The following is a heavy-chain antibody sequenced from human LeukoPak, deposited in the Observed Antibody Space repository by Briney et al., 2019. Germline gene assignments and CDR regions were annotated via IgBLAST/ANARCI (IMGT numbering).Heavy chain of an antibody. D-gene: IGHD5-12*01. Sequence: GGSLRLSCAASGFTYASYAMSWVRQAPGKGLEWVSAISGSGGSTYYADSVKGRSTISRDNSKNTLYLQMNSLRAEDTAVYYCAKDRRWLQFYYFDYWGQGTLVTVSS. J-gene: IGHJ4*02. CDR1: GFTYASYA. V-gene: IGHV3-23*01. CDR2: ISGSGGST. CDR3: AKDRRWLQFYYFDY.